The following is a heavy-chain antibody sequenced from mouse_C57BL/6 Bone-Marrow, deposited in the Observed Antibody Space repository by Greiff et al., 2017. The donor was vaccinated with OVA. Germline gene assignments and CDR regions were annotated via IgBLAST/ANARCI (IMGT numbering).Heavy chain of an antibody. V-gene: IGHV6-6*01. CDR2: IRNKANNHAT. J-gene: IGHJ4*01. CDR3: TSLGYYYYAMYY. Sequence: EVKLVESGGGLVQPGGSMKLSCAASGFTFSDAWMDWVRQSPEKGLEWVAEIRNKANNHATYYAESVKGWFTISRDDSKSSVYLQMNSLRAEDTGIYYCTSLGYYYYAMYYWGQGTSVTVSS. D-gene: IGHD2-3*01. CDR1: GFTFSDAW.